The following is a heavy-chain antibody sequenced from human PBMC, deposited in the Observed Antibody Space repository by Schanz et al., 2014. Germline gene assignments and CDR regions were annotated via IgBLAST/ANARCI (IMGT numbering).Heavy chain of an antibody. J-gene: IGHJ4*02. CDR2: IGTAGDT. CDR1: GFSIRNHD. Sequence: EVQLVESGGGLVQPGGSLRLSCAASGFSIRNHDMHWVRQATGAGLEWVPAIGTAGDTFYLDSVKGRFTISRENAKNSLYLQMNSLRAGDTAVYYCARVPYGSGSYWDYWGQGTLVTVSS. D-gene: IGHD3-10*01. V-gene: IGHV3-13*04. CDR3: ARVPYGSGSYWDY.